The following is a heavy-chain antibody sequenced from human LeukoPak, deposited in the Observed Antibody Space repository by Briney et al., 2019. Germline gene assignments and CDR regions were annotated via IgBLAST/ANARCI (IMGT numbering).Heavy chain of an antibody. V-gene: IGHV1-2*02. CDR3: VRARSSTFEY. CDR1: GYTFTGCY. Sequence: ASVKVSCKASGYTFTGCYMHWVRQAPGQGLEWMGWINPNSGGTNYAQKFQGRVTMTRDTSISTAYMELSRLRSDDTAVYYCVRARSSTFEYWGQGNLVTVSS. J-gene: IGHJ4*02. CDR2: INPNSGGT. D-gene: IGHD6-19*01.